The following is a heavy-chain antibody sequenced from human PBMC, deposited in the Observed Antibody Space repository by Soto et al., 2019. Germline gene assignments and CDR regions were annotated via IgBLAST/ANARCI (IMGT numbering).Heavy chain of an antibody. V-gene: IGHV1-18*01. J-gene: IGHJ6*02. D-gene: IGHD3-10*01. CDR1: GYTFTSYG. CDR2: ISDYNGNT. CDR3: ARVVDYYGSGSYYYYGMGV. Sequence: QVQLVQSGAEVKKPGASVKVSCKASGYTFTSYGISWVRQAPGQGLEWMGWISDYNGNTNYAQKLQGRVTMTTDTATSTAYMELRSLRSDDTAVYYWARVVDYYGSGSYYYYGMGVWGQGTTVTVSS.